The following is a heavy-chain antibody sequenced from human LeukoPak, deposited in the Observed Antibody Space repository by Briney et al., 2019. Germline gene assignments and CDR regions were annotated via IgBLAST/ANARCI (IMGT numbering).Heavy chain of an antibody. CDR2: ISWNSGSI. CDR3: AKGMATTHMEAFDI. J-gene: IGHJ3*02. D-gene: IGHD5-24*01. Sequence: PGGSLRLSCAASGFTFSSYGMSWVRQAPGKGLEWVSGISWNSGSIGYADSVKGRFTISRDNAKNSLYLQMNSLRAEDMALYYCAKGMATTHMEAFDIWGQGTMVTVSS. V-gene: IGHV3-9*03. CDR1: GFTFSSYG.